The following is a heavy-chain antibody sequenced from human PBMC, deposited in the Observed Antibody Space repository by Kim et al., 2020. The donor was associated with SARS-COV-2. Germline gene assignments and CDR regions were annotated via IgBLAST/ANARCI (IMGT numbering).Heavy chain of an antibody. D-gene: IGHD6-13*01. J-gene: IGHJ6*02. CDR3: AREGIVAAAHYYGMDV. V-gene: IGHV3-66*01. Sequence: SVKGRFTISRDNSKNTLYLQMNSLRAKDTAVYYCAREGIVAAAHYYGMDVWGQGTTVTVSS.